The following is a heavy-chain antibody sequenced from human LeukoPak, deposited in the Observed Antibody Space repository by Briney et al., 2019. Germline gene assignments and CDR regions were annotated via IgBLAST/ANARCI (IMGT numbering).Heavy chain of an antibody. Sequence: GESLKISCKGSGYNFTSYWNGWVRPIPREGLEWMGIIYPGDSDTRYSPSFQGQVTISADKSISTAYLQWSSLKASDTAMYYCARRVSVGFDPWGQGTLVTVSS. D-gene: IGHD6-19*01. V-gene: IGHV5-51*01. CDR3: ARRVSVGFDP. CDR2: IYPGDSDT. J-gene: IGHJ5*02. CDR1: GYNFTSYW.